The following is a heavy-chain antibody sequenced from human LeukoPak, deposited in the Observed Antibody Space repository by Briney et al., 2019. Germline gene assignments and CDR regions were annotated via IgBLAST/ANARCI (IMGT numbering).Heavy chain of an antibody. D-gene: IGHD3-3*01. V-gene: IGHV3-33*06. J-gene: IGHJ3*02. CDR2: IWYDGSNK. Sequence: GGSLRLSCAASGFTFSSYGMHCVRQAPGKGLEWVAVIWYDGSNKYYADSVKGRFTISRDNSKNTLYLQMNSLRAEDTAVYYCAKASVTIFGVVTPVAFDIWGQGTMVTVSS. CDR3: AKASVTIFGVVTPVAFDI. CDR1: GFTFSSYG.